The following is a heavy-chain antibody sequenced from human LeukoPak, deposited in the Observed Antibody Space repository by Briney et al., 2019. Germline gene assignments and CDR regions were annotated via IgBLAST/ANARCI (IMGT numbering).Heavy chain of an antibody. CDR3: ARDRGAYSSSCFDY. J-gene: IGHJ4*02. V-gene: IGHV3-20*04. CDR2: INWNGGST. D-gene: IGHD6-6*01. CDR1: GFTFDDYG. Sequence: GGFLRLSCAASGFTFDDYGMSWVRQAPGKGLEWVSGINWNGGSTGYADSVKGRFTISRDNAKNSLYLQMNSLRAEDTALYYCARDRGAYSSSCFDYWGQGTLVTVPS.